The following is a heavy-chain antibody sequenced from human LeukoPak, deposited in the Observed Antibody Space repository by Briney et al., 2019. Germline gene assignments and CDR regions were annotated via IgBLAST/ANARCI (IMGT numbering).Heavy chain of an antibody. V-gene: IGHV4-59*01. CDR3: ARGTQGYRFDY. Sequence: SETLPLTCTVSGGSITGYFWTWIRQPPGKGLEWIGFFYNRGSTNYNPSLKSRVTISLDTSRIQFSLKLNSVTAADTAMYYCARGTQGYRFDYWGQGTLVTVST. CDR1: GGSITGYF. J-gene: IGHJ4*02. D-gene: IGHD5-24*01. CDR2: FYNRGST.